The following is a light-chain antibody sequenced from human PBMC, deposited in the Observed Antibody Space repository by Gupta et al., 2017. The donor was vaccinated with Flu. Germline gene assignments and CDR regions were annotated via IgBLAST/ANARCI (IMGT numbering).Light chain of an antibody. CDR1: QSVTSSY. J-gene: IGKJ4*01. CDR2: GRS. V-gene: IGKV3-20*01. CDR3: QQDGSSPFT. Sequence: GTLDLSPGDRATLSCRAGQSVTSSYLAWFQQKPGQAPRLLIYGRSNRATGIPDRFSGSGSGTDFSLTISRLEPEDFAVYYCQQDGSSPFTFGGGTKVEIK.